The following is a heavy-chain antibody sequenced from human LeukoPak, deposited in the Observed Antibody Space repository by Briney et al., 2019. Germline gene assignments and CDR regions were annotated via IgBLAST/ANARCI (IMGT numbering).Heavy chain of an antibody. Sequence: ASVKASCKASGYTFTGYYMHWVRQAPGQGLEWMGWISAYNGNTNYAQKLQGRVTMTTDTSTSTAYMELRSLRSDDTAVYYCARDWGGGVSYGMDVWGQGTTVTVSS. CDR1: GYTFTGYY. CDR3: ARDWGGGVSYGMDV. J-gene: IGHJ6*02. CDR2: ISAYNGNT. D-gene: IGHD2-21*01. V-gene: IGHV1-18*04.